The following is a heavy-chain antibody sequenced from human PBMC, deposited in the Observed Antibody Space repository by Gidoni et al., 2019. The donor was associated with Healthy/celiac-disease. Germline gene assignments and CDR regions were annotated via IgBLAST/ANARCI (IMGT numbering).Heavy chain of an antibody. Sequence: QVQLQASGPGLVKPSQPLSLTCTVSGGSIRSGSSYWSWIRQPAGKGLEWIGRIYTSGSTNYNPSLKSRVTMSVDTSKNQFSLKLSSVTAADTAVYYCARETQLRFLEWLLDYWGQGTLVTVSS. CDR1: GGSIRSGSSY. V-gene: IGHV4-61*02. D-gene: IGHD3-3*01. CDR3: ARETQLRFLEWLLDY. CDR2: IYTSGST. J-gene: IGHJ4*02.